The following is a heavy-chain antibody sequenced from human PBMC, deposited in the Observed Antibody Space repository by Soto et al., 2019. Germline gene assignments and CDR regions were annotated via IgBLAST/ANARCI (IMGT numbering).Heavy chain of an antibody. D-gene: IGHD1-1*01. Sequence: LSLTCTVSGDSISSNAYYWNWVRQHPVKGLEGIGYIYYTGSTYYNPSLKSRLTISVDTSKNRFSLTLSSVTAADTAVYFCASGPLSRPFAYWGPGTLVTVSS. J-gene: IGHJ4*02. CDR2: IYYTGST. CDR3: ASGPLSRPFAY. V-gene: IGHV4-31*03. CDR1: GDSISSNAYY.